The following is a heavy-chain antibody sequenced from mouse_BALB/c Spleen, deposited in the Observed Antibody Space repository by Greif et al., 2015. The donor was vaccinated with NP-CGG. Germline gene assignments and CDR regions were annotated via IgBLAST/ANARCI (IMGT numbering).Heavy chain of an antibody. CDR3: TRGRRRDFDF. CDR2: INPSNGGA. CDR1: GYTFMSYY. J-gene: IGHJ2*01. D-gene: IGHD1-2*01. Sequence: QVQLKQSGAELVKPGASVKLSCKASGYTFMSYYMYWVKQRPGQGLEWIGEINPSNGGANLNEKFKSEATLTVDKSSSTAYMQLSSLTSEDSAVYFCTRGRRRDFDFWGQGTTLTVSS. V-gene: IGHV1S81*02.